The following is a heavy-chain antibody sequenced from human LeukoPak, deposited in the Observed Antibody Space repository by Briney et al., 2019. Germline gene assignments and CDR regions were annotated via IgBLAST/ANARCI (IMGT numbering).Heavy chain of an antibody. J-gene: IGHJ4*02. CDR3: ARGIESYGDYGY. CDR1: GGSISGSY. CDR2: MYNSGST. D-gene: IGHD4-17*01. V-gene: IGHV4-59*01. Sequence: PSETLSLTCTVSGGSISGSYWSWIRQPPGKGLEWIAYMYNSGSTNYNPSLKSRVTISIDTSKNQFSLKLSSLTAADTAIYYCARGIESYGDYGYWGQGILVTISS.